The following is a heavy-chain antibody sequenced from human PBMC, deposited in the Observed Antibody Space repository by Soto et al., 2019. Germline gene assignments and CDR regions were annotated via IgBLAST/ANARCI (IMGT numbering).Heavy chain of an antibody. D-gene: IGHD1-26*01. V-gene: IGHV4-39*01. CDR2: LYYSGTT. CDR1: GDSISSSSYH. J-gene: IGHJ4*02. CDR3: ARLRIGLGYYFDY. Sequence: SETLSLTCTVSGDSISSSSYHWGWIRQPPGKGLEWIGSLYYSGTTYYSPSLKTRVTISVDTSENQFSLKLNSVTAADTAVYYCARLRIGLGYYFDYWGQGTLVTVS.